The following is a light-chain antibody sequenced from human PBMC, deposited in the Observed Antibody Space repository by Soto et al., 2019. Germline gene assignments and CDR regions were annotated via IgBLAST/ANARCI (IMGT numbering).Light chain of an antibody. CDR3: QHIYSPPHT. CDR1: QSISIY. Sequence: DIQMTQSPSSLSASVGDTVTITCRASQSISIYLNWCQQKSGRAPKLLIYSASSLQSGVPPRFSGSGSGTDFTLTISSLQPEDSATYYCQHIYSPPHTFGQGTRLEIK. CDR2: SAS. V-gene: IGKV1-39*01. J-gene: IGKJ5*01.